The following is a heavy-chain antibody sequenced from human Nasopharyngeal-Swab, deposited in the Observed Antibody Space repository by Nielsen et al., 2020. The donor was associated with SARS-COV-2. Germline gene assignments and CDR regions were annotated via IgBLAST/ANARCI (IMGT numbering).Heavy chain of an antibody. D-gene: IGHD5-12*01. CDR1: GFSFNSYE. CDR2: ISSDSSNL. CDR3: ARERGGGYGDY. V-gene: IGHV3-48*03. Sequence: GGSLRLSCAASGFSFNSYEMNWVRQAPGKGLEWVAYISSDSSNLYYADPVKGRFTISRANAKNSLYLKMNSLTAEDTAVYYCARERGGGYGDYWGQGTLVTVSS. J-gene: IGHJ4*02.